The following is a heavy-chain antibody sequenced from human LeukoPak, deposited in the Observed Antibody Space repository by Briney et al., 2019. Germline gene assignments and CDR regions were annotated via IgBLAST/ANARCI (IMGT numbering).Heavy chain of an antibody. CDR2: IIPIFGTA. V-gene: IGHV1-69*05. CDR1: VGTFSSYA. CDR3: AKGFVVVPAAIGAFDI. J-gene: IGHJ3*02. D-gene: IGHD2-2*01. Sequence: GPSVKLSCKASVGTFSSYAISWVRQAPGQGLGWMGGIIPIFGTANYAQKFQGRVSITTDDSTSTAYVELRSVRSEDTAVYYCAKGFVVVPAAIGAFDIWGQGTMVSVSS.